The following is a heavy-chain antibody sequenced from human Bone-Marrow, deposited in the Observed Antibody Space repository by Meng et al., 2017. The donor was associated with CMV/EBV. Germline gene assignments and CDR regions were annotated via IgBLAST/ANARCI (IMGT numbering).Heavy chain of an antibody. CDR3: ASRYCSSTSCLFLVDP. CDR2: IYYSGST. V-gene: IGHV4-61*01. J-gene: IGHJ5*02. D-gene: IGHD2-2*01. Sequence: SETLSLTCTVSGGSVSSGSYYWSWIRQPPGKGLEWIGHIYYSGSTNYNPSLKSRVTMSVDMSKNHFSLKLSSVTAADTAVYYCASRYCSSTSCLFLVDPWGQGTLVTVSS. CDR1: GGSVSSGSYY.